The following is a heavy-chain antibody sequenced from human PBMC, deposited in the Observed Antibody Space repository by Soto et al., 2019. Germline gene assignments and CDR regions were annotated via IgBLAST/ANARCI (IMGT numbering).Heavy chain of an antibody. Sequence: PSETLSLTGNISGSPISGFYCTWIRQPPGKRLEWIGNIYYSGSTNYNPSLKSRVTISLDTSKNQFSLKQTSLTAADTAVYYCAGGSTWLTTLWGQGTLVTVSS. D-gene: IGHD1-1*01. V-gene: IGHV4-59*01. CDR2: IYYSGST. CDR1: GSPISGFY. J-gene: IGHJ4*02. CDR3: AGGSTWLTTL.